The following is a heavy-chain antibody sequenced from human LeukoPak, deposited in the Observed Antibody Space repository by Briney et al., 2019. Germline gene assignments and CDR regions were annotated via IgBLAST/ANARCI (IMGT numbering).Heavy chain of an antibody. Sequence: ASVKVSCKASGYTFTGYYMHWVRQAPGQGLEWMGWINPNSGNTGYAQKFQGRVTMTRNTSISTAYMELSSLRSEDAAVYYYARGEPYYDSSGYAFDIWGQGTMVTVSS. CDR2: INPNSGNT. V-gene: IGHV1-8*02. CDR3: ARGEPYYDSSGYAFDI. CDR1: GYTFTGYY. D-gene: IGHD3-22*01. J-gene: IGHJ3*02.